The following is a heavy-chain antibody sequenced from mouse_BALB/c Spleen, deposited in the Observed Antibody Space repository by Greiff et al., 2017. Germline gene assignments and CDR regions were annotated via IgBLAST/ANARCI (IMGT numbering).Heavy chain of an antibody. CDR2: IWAGGST. Sequence: VHLVESGPGLVAPSQSLSITCTVSGFSLTSYGVHWVRQPPGKGLEWLGVIWAGGSTNYNSALMSRLSISKDNSKSQVFLKMISLQTDDTAMYYCARGDYDEPLAYWGQGTLVTVSA. CDR3: ARGDYDEPLAY. V-gene: IGHV2-9*02. D-gene: IGHD2-4*01. J-gene: IGHJ3*01. CDR1: GFSLTSYG.